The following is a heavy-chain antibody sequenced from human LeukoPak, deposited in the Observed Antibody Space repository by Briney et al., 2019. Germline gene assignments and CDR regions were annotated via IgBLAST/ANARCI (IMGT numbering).Heavy chain of an antibody. CDR3: ASGLGAARRRTDY. CDR1: GYTFTSYG. J-gene: IGHJ4*02. CDR2: ISAYNGNT. V-gene: IGHV1-18*01. D-gene: IGHD6-6*01. Sequence: ASVKVSCKASGYTFTSYGISWVRQAPGQGLEWMGWISAYNGNTNYAQKLQGRVTMTADTSTSTAYVELRSLRSDDTAVYYCASGLGAARRRTDYWGQGTLVTVSS.